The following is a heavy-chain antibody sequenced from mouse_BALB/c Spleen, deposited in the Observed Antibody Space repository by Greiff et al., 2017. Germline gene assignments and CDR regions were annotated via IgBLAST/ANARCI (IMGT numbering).Heavy chain of an antibody. J-gene: IGHJ1*01. CDR3: ARLDYGSDWYFDV. CDR1: GYTFTSYY. Sequence: VQLQQSGPELVKPGASVRISCKASGYTFTSYYIHWVKQRPGQGLEWIGWIYPGNVNTKYNEKFKGKATLTADKSSSTAYMQLSSLTSEDSAVYFCARLDYGSDWYFDVWGAGTTVTVSS. D-gene: IGHD1-1*01. V-gene: IGHV1S56*01. CDR2: IYPGNVNT.